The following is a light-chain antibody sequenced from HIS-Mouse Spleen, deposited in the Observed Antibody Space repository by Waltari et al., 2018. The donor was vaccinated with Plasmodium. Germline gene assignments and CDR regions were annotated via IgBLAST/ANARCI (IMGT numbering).Light chain of an antibody. CDR2: RDS. V-gene: IGLV3-1*01. CDR3: QAWDSSTVV. Sequence: SYELTQPPSVSVSPGQTASLTCSGETSGDKYACWYQQKPGQSPVLVIYRDSKRPSGIPERFSGSNSGNTATLTISGTQAMDEADYYCQAWDSSTVVFGGGTKLTVL. J-gene: IGLJ2*01. CDR1: TSGDKY.